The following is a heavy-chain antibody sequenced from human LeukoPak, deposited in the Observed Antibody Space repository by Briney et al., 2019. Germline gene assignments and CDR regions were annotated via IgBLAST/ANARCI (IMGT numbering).Heavy chain of an antibody. CDR1: GFTFSSYG. D-gene: IGHD5-12*01. CDR3: ARDYGIYDFDY. Sequence: GRSLRLSCAASGFTFSSYGMHWVRQAPGKGLEWVAVIWYDGSNKYYAGSVKGRFTISRDNSKNTLYLQMNSLRAEDTAVYYCARDYGIYDFDYWGQGTLVTVSS. V-gene: IGHV3-33*01. CDR2: IWYDGSNK. J-gene: IGHJ4*02.